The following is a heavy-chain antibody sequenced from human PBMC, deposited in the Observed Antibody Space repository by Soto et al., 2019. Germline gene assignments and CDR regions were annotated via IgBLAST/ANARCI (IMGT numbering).Heavy chain of an antibody. D-gene: IGHD5-12*01. V-gene: IGHV1-69*01. CDR2: IIPIFGSP. CDR1: GGSFSDSA. CDR3: AREAYGYGGGESYYGMDV. J-gene: IGHJ6*02. Sequence: QVQLVQSGPEVKKPGSSVKVSCKASGGSFSDSALSWVRQAPGQGLEGMGGIIPIFGSPDYAQKFLGRVTVTADESTSTAYMELSSLRTEDTAIYYCAREAYGYGGGESYYGMDVWGQGTRVTVSS.